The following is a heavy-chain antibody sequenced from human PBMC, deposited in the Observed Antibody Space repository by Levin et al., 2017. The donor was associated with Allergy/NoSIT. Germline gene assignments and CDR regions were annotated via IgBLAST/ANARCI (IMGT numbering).Heavy chain of an antibody. V-gene: IGHV4-39*01. CDR1: GGSVSDGLYH. D-gene: IGHD1-1*01. J-gene: IGHJ4*02. CDR2: SSSLFPP. CDR3: TRLANGIPSDN. Sequence: LSLTCSVSGGSVSDGLYHWGWIRQPPGKGLSFLSLSSSLFPPSSPPSLKSRVTISVDTSKNQFSLKVTSVTAADTAVYYCTRLANGIPSDNWGQGTLVTVSS.